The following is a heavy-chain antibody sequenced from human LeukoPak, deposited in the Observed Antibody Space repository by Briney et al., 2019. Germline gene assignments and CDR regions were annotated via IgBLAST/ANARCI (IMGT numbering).Heavy chain of an antibody. CDR2: KSYDGSNK. CDR1: GFTFSSYA. V-gene: IGHV3-30*04. CDR3: ARDGGTTIFDY. J-gene: IGHJ4*02. D-gene: IGHD1-1*01. Sequence: GGSLRLSCAASGFTFSSYAMHWVRQAPGKGLEWVAVKSYDGSNKYYADSVKGRFTISRDNSKNTLYLQMNSLRAEDTAVYYCARDGGTTIFDYWGQGTLVTVSS.